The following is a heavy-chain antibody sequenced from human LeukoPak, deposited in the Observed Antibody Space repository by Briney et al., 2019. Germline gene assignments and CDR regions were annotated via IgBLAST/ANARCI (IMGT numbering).Heavy chain of an antibody. CDR1: GGTFSSYA. Sequence: ASVKVSCKASGGTFSSYAISWVRQAPGQGLEWMGRIIPILGIANYAQKFQGRVTITADKSTSTAYMELSSLRSEDTAVYYCARPWGPYYYDSSGYQYYWGQGALVTVSS. V-gene: IGHV1-69*04. CDR3: ARPWGPYYYDSSGYQYY. CDR2: IIPILGIA. J-gene: IGHJ4*02. D-gene: IGHD3-22*01.